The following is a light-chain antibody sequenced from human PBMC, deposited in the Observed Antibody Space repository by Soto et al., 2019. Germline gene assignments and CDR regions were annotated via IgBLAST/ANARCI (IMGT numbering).Light chain of an antibody. CDR3: QNLYDAAFS. CDR1: QGIDRY. J-gene: IGKJ3*01. Sequence: DIHMTQFPSSLSASVGDRVTITCRASQGIDRYFAWYQQRPGKVPQVLIYDAYSVQSAVPSRFSVSGSGTEFTLTIISLQPEDVGTYYCQNLYDAAFSFGPGTKVDIK. V-gene: IGKV1-27*01. CDR2: DAY.